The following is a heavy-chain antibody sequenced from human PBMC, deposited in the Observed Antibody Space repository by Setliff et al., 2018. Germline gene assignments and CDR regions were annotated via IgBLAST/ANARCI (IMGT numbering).Heavy chain of an antibody. Sequence: GASVKVSCKASGYSFSTYAMSWIRQVPGQGLEWMGWNNTNTGSPSYAQGFTGRFVFSLDTSVSTAYLQISSLKPEDTAMYYCARASRFATIVWKGDYYMDVWGKGTTVTVS. CDR1: GYSFSTYA. J-gene: IGHJ6*03. CDR2: NNTNTGSP. CDR3: ARASRFATIVWKGDYYMDV. D-gene: IGHD3-16*02. V-gene: IGHV7-4-1*02.